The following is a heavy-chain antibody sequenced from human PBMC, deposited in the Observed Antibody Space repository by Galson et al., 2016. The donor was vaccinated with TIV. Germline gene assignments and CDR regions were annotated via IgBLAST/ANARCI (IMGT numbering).Heavy chain of an antibody. Sequence: SLRLSCAASGFTFSSYWMTWVRQAPGKGLEWVADIKPDETEKNYVDSVLGRFIISRDNTKNSLYLQMYNLRAEDTAMYYCARVHPPTDYYDIDGYYQRGFDVWGQGAMVTVTS. D-gene: IGHD3-22*01. J-gene: IGHJ3*01. V-gene: IGHV3-7*03. CDR2: IKPDETEK. CDR3: ARVHPPTDYYDIDGYYQRGFDV. CDR1: GFTFSSYW.